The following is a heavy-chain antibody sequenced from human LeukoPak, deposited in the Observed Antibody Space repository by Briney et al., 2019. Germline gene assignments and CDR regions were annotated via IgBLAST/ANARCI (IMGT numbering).Heavy chain of an antibody. CDR3: ARGDYDFWSGSVGDYYYYGMDV. D-gene: IGHD3-3*01. CDR2: INHSGST. CDR1: GGSFSGYY. Sequence: SETLSLTCAVYGGSFSGYYWSWIRQPPGKGLEWIGEINHSGSTNYNPSLKSRVTISVDTSKNQFSLKLSSVTAADTAVYYCARGDYDFWSGSVGDYYYYGMDVWGQGTTVTVSS. J-gene: IGHJ6*02. V-gene: IGHV4-34*01.